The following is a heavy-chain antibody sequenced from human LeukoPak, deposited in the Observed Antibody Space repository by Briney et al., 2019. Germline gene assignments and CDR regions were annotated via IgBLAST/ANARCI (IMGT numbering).Heavy chain of an antibody. Sequence: SVKVSCKASVGTFSSYAISWVRQSPGQGLEWMRRIIPILGIANYAQKFQGRVTITADKSTSTAYMELSSLRSEDTAVYYCARDVVDYGQKPDYWGQGTLVTVSS. CDR2: IIPILGIA. CDR1: VGTFSSYA. CDR3: ARDVVDYGQKPDY. D-gene: IGHD4/OR15-4a*01. V-gene: IGHV1-69*04. J-gene: IGHJ4*02.